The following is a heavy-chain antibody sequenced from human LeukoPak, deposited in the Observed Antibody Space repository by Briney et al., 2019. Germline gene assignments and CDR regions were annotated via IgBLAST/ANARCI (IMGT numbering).Heavy chain of an antibody. D-gene: IGHD2-21*02. J-gene: IGHJ4*02. V-gene: IGHV3-23*01. CDR3: AKAYCGGDCYSFDY. CDR1: GFTFSSYA. Sequence: GSLRLSCAASGFTFSSYAINLVRQASGKGLEWGSAISGSGGSTSYADSVKGRFTISRDNSKNTLYLQMNSLRAEDTAVYYCAKAYCGGDCYSFDYWGQGTLVTVSS. CDR2: ISGSGGST.